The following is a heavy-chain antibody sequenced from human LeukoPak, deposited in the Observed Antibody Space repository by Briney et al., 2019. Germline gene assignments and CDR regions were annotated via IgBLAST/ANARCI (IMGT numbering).Heavy chain of an antibody. D-gene: IGHD3-22*01. CDR3: AREGPRIGYSDSTGYYY. CDR2: TYYRSKRYN. V-gene: IGHV6-1*01. J-gene: IGHJ4*02. CDR1: GDSVSSNSAA. Sequence: SQTLSLTCAISGDSVSSNSAAWNWIRQSPSRGLEWLGRTYYRSKRYNDYAVSLKSRITINPDTFKNHFSLQLNSVTPEDTAVYYCAREGPRIGYSDSTGYYYWGQGTLVTVSS.